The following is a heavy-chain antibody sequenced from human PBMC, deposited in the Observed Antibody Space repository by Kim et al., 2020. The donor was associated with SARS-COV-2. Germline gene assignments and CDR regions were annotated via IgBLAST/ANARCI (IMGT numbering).Heavy chain of an antibody. CDR2: SGST. CDR3: ARDRAPTD. J-gene: IGHJ4*02. Sequence: SGSTNYNPSLKSRVTISVDKSKNQFSLKLSSVTAADTAVYYCARDRAPTDWGQGTLVTVSS. D-gene: IGHD4-17*01. V-gene: IGHV4-4*02.